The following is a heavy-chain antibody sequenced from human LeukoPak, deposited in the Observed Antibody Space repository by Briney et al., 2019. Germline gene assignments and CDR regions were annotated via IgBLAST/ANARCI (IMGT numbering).Heavy chain of an antibody. V-gene: IGHV3-30*03. D-gene: IGHD3-10*01. CDR3: ARNAISYGSGSYYNPLYFDY. J-gene: IGHJ4*02. Sequence: GGSLRLSCAASGFTFSSYGMHWVRQAPGKGLEWVAVISYDGSNKYYADSVKGRFTISRDNSKNTLYLQVNSLRAEDTAVYYCARNAISYGSGSYYNPLYFDYWGQGTLVTVSS. CDR2: ISYDGSNK. CDR1: GFTFSSYG.